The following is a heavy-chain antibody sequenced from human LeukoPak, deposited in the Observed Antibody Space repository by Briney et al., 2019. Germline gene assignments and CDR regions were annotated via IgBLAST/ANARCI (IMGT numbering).Heavy chain of an antibody. CDR2: IYYSGST. CDR1: GGSISSYY. Sequence: SETLSLTCTVSGGSISSYYWSWIRQPPGKGLEWIGYIYYSGSTNYNPSLKSRVTISVDTSKNQFSLKLSSVTAADTAVYYCARHGGRWLHDYYFDYWGQGTLVTVSS. D-gene: IGHD5-24*01. J-gene: IGHJ4*02. V-gene: IGHV4-59*08. CDR3: ARHGGRWLHDYYFDY.